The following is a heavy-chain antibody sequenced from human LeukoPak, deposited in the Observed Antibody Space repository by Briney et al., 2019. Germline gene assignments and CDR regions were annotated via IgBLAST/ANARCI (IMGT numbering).Heavy chain of an antibody. D-gene: IGHD1-26*01. J-gene: IGHJ4*02. Sequence: SEALSVTCPVSVGSLSGFYWSWIRQPPGKGLEWIGYIYYSGNTNYNPPLKNRVTRSVDTSKNEFSLKLRSVTAADAAVYYCARGYSWSYGRFDYWGQGTLATVSS. CDR3: ARGYSWSYGRFDY. CDR2: IYYSGNT. V-gene: IGHV4-59*01. CDR1: VGSLSGFY.